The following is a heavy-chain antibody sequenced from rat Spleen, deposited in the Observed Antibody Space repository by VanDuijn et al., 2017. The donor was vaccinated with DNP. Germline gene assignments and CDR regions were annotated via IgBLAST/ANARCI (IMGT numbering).Heavy chain of an antibody. Sequence: QVQLQQSGAELAKSGSSVKISCKASGYTFTTYYISWIKQTTGQGLEYIGYIYTGSGGTNYNEKFRGKATLTVDKSSSTAFMQLSSLTPDDSAVYYCARGNYPGINTFDYWGQGVMVTVSS. CDR1: GYTFTTYY. D-gene: IGHD1-4*01. V-gene: IGHV1-43*01. CDR3: ARGNYPGINTFDY. J-gene: IGHJ2*01. CDR2: IYTGSGGT.